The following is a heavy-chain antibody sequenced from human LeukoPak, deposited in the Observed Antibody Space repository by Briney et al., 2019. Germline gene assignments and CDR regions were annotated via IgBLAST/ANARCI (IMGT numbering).Heavy chain of an antibody. CDR1: GFTFSSYA. J-gene: IGHJ4*02. CDR3: AKDLVPYDFWSGFDY. CDR2: ISGSGGST. V-gene: IGHV3-23*01. Sequence: GGSLRLSCAASGFTFSSYAMSWVRQAPGKGLEWVSAISGSGGSTYYADSVKGRFITSRDNSKNTLYLQMNSLRAEDTAVYYCAKDLVPYDFWSGFDYWGQGTLVTVSS. D-gene: IGHD3-3*01.